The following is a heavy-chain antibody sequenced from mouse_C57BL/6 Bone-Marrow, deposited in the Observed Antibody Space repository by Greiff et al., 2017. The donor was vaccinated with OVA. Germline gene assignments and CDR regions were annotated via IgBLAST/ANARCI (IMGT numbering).Heavy chain of an antibody. CDR3: ARQTGAWFAY. J-gene: IGHJ3*01. CDR2: ISSGGSYS. V-gene: IGHV5-6*01. CDR1: GFTFSSYG. Sequence: EVHLVESGGDLVKPGGSLKLSCAASGFTFSSYGMSWVRQTPDKRLEWVATISSGGSYSYYPDSVKGRFTISRDNAKNTLYLQMSSLKSEDTAMYYCARQTGAWFAYWGQGTLVTVSA. D-gene: IGHD4-1*01.